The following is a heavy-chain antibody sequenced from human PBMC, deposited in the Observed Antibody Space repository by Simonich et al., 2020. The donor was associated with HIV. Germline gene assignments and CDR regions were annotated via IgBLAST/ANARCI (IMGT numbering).Heavy chain of an antibody. CDR3: ARGIRAGDFYSQYYYYMDV. CDR2: IDDSGSP. CDR1: GGSSSGYY. D-gene: IGHD2-21*02. J-gene: IGHJ6*03. Sequence: QVQLQQWGAGLLKPSETLSLTCAVYGGSSSGYYWSWIRQPPGKGLEWIGDIDDSGSPNYSPSLKGRVTISLDTSKNQFSLKLTSVTAADTAVYYCARGIRAGDFYSQYYYYMDVWGKGTTVIVSS. V-gene: IGHV4-34*01.